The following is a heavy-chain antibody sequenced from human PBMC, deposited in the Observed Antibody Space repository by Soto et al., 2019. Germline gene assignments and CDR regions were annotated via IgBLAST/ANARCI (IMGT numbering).Heavy chain of an antibody. V-gene: IGHV1-18*01. D-gene: IGHD3-3*01. CDR2: ISAYNGNT. CDR1: GYTFTSYG. CDR3: ARGSYYDFWSGYSGTYYFDY. Sequence: QVQLVQSGAEVKKPGASVKVSCKASGYTFTSYGISWVRQAPGQGLEWMGWISAYNGNTNYAQKLQGRVTMTTDTSTSTAYMELRSLRSDDTAVYYCARGSYYDFWSGYSGTYYFDYWGQGTLVTVFS. J-gene: IGHJ4*02.